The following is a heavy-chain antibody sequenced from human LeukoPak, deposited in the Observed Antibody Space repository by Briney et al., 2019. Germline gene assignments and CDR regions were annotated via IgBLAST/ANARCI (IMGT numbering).Heavy chain of an antibody. J-gene: IGHJ3*02. CDR2: INSGSTHR. D-gene: IGHD2-2*01. CDR1: GFTFSTYS. V-gene: IGHV3-21*01. Sequence: PGDSLRLSCAASGFTFSTYSMNWVRQAPGKGLEWVSSINSGSTHRYYADSVKGRFTISRDNAKNSLYLQMNRLRAEDTAVYYCAMFERRPTCSSTSCHAFDIWGQGTMVTVSS. CDR3: AMFERRPTCSSTSCHAFDI.